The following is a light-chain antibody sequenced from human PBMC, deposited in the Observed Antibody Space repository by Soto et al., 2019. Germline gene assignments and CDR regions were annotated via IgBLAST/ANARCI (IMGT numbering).Light chain of an antibody. CDR3: QQYGSSPYT. CDR1: QSVSSSY. Sequence: EIVLTQSPGTLSLSPGERDTLSCRASQSVSSSYLAWYQQKPGQAPRLLIYGASSRATGIPDRFSGSGSGTDFTLTISRLELEDFAVYYCQQYGSSPYTFGQWTKLEIK. V-gene: IGKV3-20*01. CDR2: GAS. J-gene: IGKJ2*01.